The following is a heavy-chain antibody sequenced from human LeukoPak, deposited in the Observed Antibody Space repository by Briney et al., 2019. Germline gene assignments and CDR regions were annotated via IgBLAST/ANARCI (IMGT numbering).Heavy chain of an antibody. Sequence: ASVKVSCKASGYTFTSYGISWVRQAPGQGLEWMGWISAYNGNTNYAQKLQGRVTMTTDTSTSTAYMELRSLRSDDTAVYYCGCVAAAGTFDYWGQGTLVTVSS. CDR2: ISAYNGNT. J-gene: IGHJ4*02. V-gene: IGHV1-18*01. CDR3: GCVAAAGTFDY. D-gene: IGHD6-13*01. CDR1: GYTFTSYG.